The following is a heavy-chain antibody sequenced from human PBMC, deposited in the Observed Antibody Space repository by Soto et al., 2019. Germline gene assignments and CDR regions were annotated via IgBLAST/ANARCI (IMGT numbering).Heavy chain of an antibody. CDR3: ARLHCASPNCVPLDP. V-gene: IGHV4-39*01. CDR1: GGSIRDDTYY. D-gene: IGHD2-2*01. CDR2: IYYSGTS. J-gene: IGHJ5*02. Sequence: QLQLQESGPGLVKPSETLSLTCTVSGGSIRDDTYYWGWIRQPPGKGLEWIGSIYYSGTSSYNPSPQRRVTMSVATSKKQSSLRLTSVTAAYTAVYYCARLHCASPNCVPLDPWGQGTLVIVSS.